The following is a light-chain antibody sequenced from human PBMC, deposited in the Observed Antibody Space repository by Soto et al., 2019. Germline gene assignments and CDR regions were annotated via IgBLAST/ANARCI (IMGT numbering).Light chain of an antibody. CDR2: WAS. CDR3: HQYYRIPRT. Sequence: DIVMTQSPDSLAVSLGERATINCKSRQSVLYSSNNKNYLAWYQQKPGQPPNLLISWASTRESGVPDRFSGSGSGTDFTLTISSLQAEDVAVYYCHQYYRIPRTFGQGTKVEIK. V-gene: IGKV4-1*01. J-gene: IGKJ1*01. CDR1: QSVLYSSNNKNY.